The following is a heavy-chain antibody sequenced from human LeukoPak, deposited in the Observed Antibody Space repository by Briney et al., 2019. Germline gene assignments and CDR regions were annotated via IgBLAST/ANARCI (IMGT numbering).Heavy chain of an antibody. CDR2: INPNSGGT. J-gene: IGHJ6*03. CDR1: GYTFTDYY. Sequence: ASVKVSCKASGYTFTDYYLHWVRQAPGQGLEWMGWINPNSGGTNYAQKFQGRVTMTRDTSISTAYMELSRLRSDDTAVYYCARDLACSGGSCYSGSHYYYYMDVWGKGTTVTISS. D-gene: IGHD2-15*01. CDR3: ARDLACSGGSCYSGSHYYYYMDV. V-gene: IGHV1-2*02.